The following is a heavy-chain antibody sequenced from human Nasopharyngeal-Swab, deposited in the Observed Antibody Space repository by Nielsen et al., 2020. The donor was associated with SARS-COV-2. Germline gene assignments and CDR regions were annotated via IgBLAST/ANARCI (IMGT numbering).Heavy chain of an antibody. CDR3: AKDIAMVRGVISFPYFDY. Sequence: GIVLQLVSAISGSGGSTYYADSVKGRFTISKDNSKNTLYLQMNSLRAEDTAVYYCAKDIAMVRGVISFPYFDYWGQGTLVTVSS. CDR2: ISGSGGST. D-gene: IGHD3-10*01. V-gene: IGHV3-23*01. J-gene: IGHJ4*02.